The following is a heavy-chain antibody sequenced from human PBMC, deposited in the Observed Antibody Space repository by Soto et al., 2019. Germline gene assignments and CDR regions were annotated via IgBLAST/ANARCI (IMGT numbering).Heavy chain of an antibody. CDR2: IYYSGST. CDR3: ARYCSRTTCHINLGNRFAP. V-gene: IGHV4-31*03. D-gene: IGHD2-2*01. Sequence: PSETLSLTCTVSGGSISGGGYHWSWLRQHPGKGLEWIGNIYYSGSTYYNPSLKSRVTISVDTSKNQFSLKLSSVTAADTAVYYCARYCSRTTCHINLGNRFAPWCQGTLVTVSS. J-gene: IGHJ5*02. CDR1: GGSISGGGYH.